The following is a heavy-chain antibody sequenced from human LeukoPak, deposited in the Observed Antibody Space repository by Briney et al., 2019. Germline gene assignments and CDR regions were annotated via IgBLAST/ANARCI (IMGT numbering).Heavy chain of an antibody. CDR1: GFTFSSYA. Sequence: GGSLRLSCAASGFTFSSYAMSWVRQAPGKGLEWVSAISGSGGSTYYADSVKGRFTISRDNAKNSLYLQMNSLRAEDTAVYYCARSMVRGVKVFDYWGQGTLVTVSS. D-gene: IGHD3-10*01. CDR3: ARSMVRGVKVFDY. CDR2: ISGSGGST. J-gene: IGHJ4*02. V-gene: IGHV3-23*01.